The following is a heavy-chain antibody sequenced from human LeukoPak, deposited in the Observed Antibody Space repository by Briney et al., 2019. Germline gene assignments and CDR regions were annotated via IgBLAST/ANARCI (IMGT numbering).Heavy chain of an antibody. D-gene: IGHD1-26*01. V-gene: IGHV3-74*01. J-gene: IGHJ4*02. Sequence: GGSLRLSCAASGFTFSSHWMHWVRQTPGKGLVWVSRINTDESKINHADSVRGRFTISRDNAKNMLYLQMNSLRAEGTAVYYCAKDLSGIVGFDYWGQGTLVTVSS. CDR3: AKDLSGIVGFDY. CDR1: GFTFSSHW. CDR2: INTDESKI.